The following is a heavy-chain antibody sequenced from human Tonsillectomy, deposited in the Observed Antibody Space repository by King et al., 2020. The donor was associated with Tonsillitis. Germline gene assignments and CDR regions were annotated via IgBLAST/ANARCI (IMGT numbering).Heavy chain of an antibody. CDR1: GGSISSSRYY. CDR3: ARRVVPAAVDY. J-gene: IGHJ4*02. V-gene: IGHV4-39*01. Sequence: MQLQESGPGLVKPSETLSLTCTVSGGSISSSRYYWGWIRHPPGKGLEWIGCFYYIGNTYSNPSLKRRVTISVYMSKNQFSLKLSSVTASDTAVYYCARRVVPAAVDYWGQGTLVTVSS. D-gene: IGHD2-2*01. CDR2: FYYIGNT.